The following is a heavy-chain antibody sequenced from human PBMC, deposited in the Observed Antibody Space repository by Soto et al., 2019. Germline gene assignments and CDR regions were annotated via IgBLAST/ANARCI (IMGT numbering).Heavy chain of an antibody. CDR2: INPNSGGT. V-gene: IGHV1-2*04. CDR1: GYTFTGYY. CDR3: ARVEMYSWNAGSMDV. D-gene: IGHD1-1*01. Sequence: ASVRVSCKASGYTFTGYYMHWVRQAPGQGLEWMGWINPNSGGTNYAQKFQGWVTMTRDTSISTAYMELSRLRSDDTAVYYCARVEMYSWNAGSMDVWGQGTTV. J-gene: IGHJ6*02.